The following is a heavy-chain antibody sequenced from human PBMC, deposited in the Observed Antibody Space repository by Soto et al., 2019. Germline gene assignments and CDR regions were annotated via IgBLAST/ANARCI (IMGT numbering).Heavy chain of an antibody. J-gene: IGHJ6*02. D-gene: IGHD2-2*01. CDR1: GYIFTSSD. CDR2: MNPYSGNT. CDR3: ASMGVVPSGHYGGMDV. Sequence: QVQLVQSGAEVKKPGASVKVSCKASGYIFTSSDINWVRQATGQGLEWMGWMNPYSGNTAYAQKFQGRATMTRNTSISTAYMELSGLTSEDTAVYYCASMGVVPSGHYGGMDVWGQGTTVAVSS. V-gene: IGHV1-8*01.